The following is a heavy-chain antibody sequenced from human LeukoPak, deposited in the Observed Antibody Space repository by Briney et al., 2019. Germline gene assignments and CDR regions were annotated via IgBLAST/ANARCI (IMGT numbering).Heavy chain of an antibody. J-gene: IGHJ4*02. V-gene: IGHV3-21*01. D-gene: IGHD3-22*01. CDR2: FGTRSTSI. Sequence: TGGSLRLSCTASGFTFSGYSRNWSRQAPGEGLEWVSSFGTRSTSIYHAGSVKGRFAISRDNAKNSLYLQMNSLRAEDTALYYCAREVSEGFDFWGQGTLVTVSS. CDR1: GFTFSGYS. CDR3: AREVSEGFDF.